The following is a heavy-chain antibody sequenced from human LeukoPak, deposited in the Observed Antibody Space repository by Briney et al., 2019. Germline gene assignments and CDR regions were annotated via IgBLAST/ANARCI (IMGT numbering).Heavy chain of an antibody. CDR2: ISYIGST. CDR3: VRGSMTADY. CDR1: GGSVDGYY. J-gene: IGHJ4*02. V-gene: IGHV4-59*02. Sequence: SETLSLTCTVSGGSVDGYYWSWIRQSPGRGLEWIGNISYIGSTSYNPSLMSRVTFSVDTSKNQFSLTLTSVTAADTGVFYCVRGSMTADYWGQGILVTVSS.